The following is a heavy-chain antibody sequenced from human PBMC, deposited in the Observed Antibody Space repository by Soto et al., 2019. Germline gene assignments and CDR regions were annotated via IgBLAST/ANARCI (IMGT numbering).Heavy chain of an antibody. CDR2: ISYDGSNK. D-gene: IGHD5-18*01. J-gene: IGHJ4*02. CDR3: AKDYTAMVSTGFDY. Sequence: VAVISYDGSNKYYADSVKGRFTISRDNSKNTLYLQMNSLRAEDTAVYYCAKDYTAMVSTGFDYWGQGTLVTVSS. V-gene: IGHV3-30*18.